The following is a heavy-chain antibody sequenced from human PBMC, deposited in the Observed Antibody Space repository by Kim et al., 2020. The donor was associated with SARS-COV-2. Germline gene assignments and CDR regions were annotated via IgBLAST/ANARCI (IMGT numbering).Heavy chain of an antibody. D-gene: IGHD2-2*01. CDR2: INEDEYDK. J-gene: IGHJ6*02. Sequence: GGSLRLSCAASGFTFKSYWMTWVRQAPGKGLEWVASINEDEYDKYCVESVKGRFTISRDNAKNSLFLQMNGLRVEDTAVYYCARDSGEIVVVPADNHHGWDVWGQGTTVTVSS. CDR1: GFTFKSYW. CDR3: ARDSGEIVVVPADNHHGWDV. V-gene: IGHV3-7*05.